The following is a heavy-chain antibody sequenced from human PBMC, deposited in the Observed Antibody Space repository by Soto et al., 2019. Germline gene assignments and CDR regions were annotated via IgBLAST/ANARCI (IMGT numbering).Heavy chain of an antibody. CDR3: VKDRDSSGSLSGY. CDR1: GYTFTSYG. J-gene: IGHJ4*02. D-gene: IGHD3-22*01. CDR2: ISTHIGST. V-gene: IGHV1-18*01. Sequence: ASVKVSCKVFGYTFTSYGISWVRQAPGQGLEWMGWISTHIGSTSYAQKLQGRVTMTTDTSTSTVYMELTSLRSDDTAVYYCVKDRDSSGSLSGYWGQGTLVTVSS.